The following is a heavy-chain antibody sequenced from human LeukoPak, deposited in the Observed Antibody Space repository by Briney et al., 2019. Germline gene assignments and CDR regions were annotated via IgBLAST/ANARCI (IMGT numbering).Heavy chain of an antibody. Sequence: GASVKVSCKASGYTFTGYYMHWVRQAPGQGLEWMGRINPNSGGTNYAQKFQGRVTMTRDTSISTAYMELSRLRSDDTAVYHCARAPHYYDSSGYTSGWGQGTLVTVSS. CDR2: INPNSGGT. J-gene: IGHJ4*02. CDR3: ARAPHYYDSSGYTSG. D-gene: IGHD3-22*01. V-gene: IGHV1-2*06. CDR1: GYTFTGYY.